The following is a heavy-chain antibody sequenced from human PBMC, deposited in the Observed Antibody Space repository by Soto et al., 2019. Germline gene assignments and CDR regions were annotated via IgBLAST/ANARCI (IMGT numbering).Heavy chain of an antibody. V-gene: IGHV1-69*13. CDR1: GGTFSSYA. J-gene: IGHJ4*02. CDR3: ARLGGKYSSSDY. Sequence: ASVKVSCKASGGTFSSYAISWVRQAPGQGLEWMGGIIPIFGTANYAQKFQGRVTITADESTSTAYMELSSLRSEDTAVYYCARLGGKYSSSDYWGQGTLVTDSS. CDR2: IIPIFGTA. D-gene: IGHD6-19*01.